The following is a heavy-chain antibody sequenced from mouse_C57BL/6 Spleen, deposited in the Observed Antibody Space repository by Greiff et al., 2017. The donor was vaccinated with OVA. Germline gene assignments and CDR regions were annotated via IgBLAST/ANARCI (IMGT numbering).Heavy chain of an antibody. D-gene: IGHD1-1*01. Sequence: VQLQQSGAELVKPGASVKLSCTASGFNIKDYYMHWVKQRTEQGLEWIGRIDPEDGETKYAPKFQGKDTITADTSANTTYLQLSSLTSEDTAVYYCARSEYYGSSSYLAWFAYWGQGTLVTVSA. CDR2: IDPEDGET. J-gene: IGHJ3*01. CDR3: ARSEYYGSSSYLAWFAY. V-gene: IGHV14-2*01. CDR1: GFNIKDYY.